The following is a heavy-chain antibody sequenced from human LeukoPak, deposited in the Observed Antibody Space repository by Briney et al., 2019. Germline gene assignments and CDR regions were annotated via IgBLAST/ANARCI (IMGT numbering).Heavy chain of an antibody. CDR2: IIPILGIA. J-gene: IGHJ4*02. CDR3: VRGDNYYDSSGSHN. D-gene: IGHD3-22*01. Sequence: EASVKVSCKASGGTFSSYAISWVRQAPGQGLEWMGRIIPILGIANYAQKFQGRVTITADKSTSTAYMELSSLRSEDTAVYYCVRGDNYYDSSGSHNWGQGTLVTVSS. CDR1: GGTFSSYA. V-gene: IGHV1-69*04.